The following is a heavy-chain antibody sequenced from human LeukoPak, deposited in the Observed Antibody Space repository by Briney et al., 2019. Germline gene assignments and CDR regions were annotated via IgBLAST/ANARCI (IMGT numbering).Heavy chain of an antibody. CDR2: IWYDGSNK. J-gene: IGHJ6*03. CDR3: AKSTPVDYYYYYYMDV. V-gene: IGHV3-33*06. D-gene: IGHD4-23*01. CDR1: GFTFSSYG. Sequence: GGSLRLSYAASGFTFSSYGMHWVRQAPGEGLEWVAVIWYDGSNKYYAYCGKGRFTISRDNSKSTLYLQMNSLRAEDTAVYYCAKSTPVDYYYYYYMDVWGKGTTVTVSS.